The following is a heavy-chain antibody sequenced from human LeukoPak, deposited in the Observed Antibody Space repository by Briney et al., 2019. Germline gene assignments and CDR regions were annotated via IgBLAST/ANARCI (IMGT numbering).Heavy chain of an antibody. V-gene: IGHV1-18*01. CDR1: GYTFTSYG. CDR3: ARSGPAVVSLYYFDY. CDR2: ISAYNGNT. J-gene: IGHJ4*02. Sequence: ASVKVSCKASGYTFTSYGISWVRQAPGQGLEGMGWISAYNGNTNYAQKLQGRVTMTTDTSTSTAYMELRSLRSDDTAVYYCARSGPAVVSLYYFDYWGQGTLVTVSS. D-gene: IGHD4-23*01.